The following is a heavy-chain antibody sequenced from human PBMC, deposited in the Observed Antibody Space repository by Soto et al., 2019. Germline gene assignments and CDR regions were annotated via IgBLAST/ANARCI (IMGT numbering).Heavy chain of an antibody. CDR2: ISAYNGNT. D-gene: IGHD6-13*01. Sequence: EASVKFSCKASGYTFTSYGISWVRQAPGQGLEWMGWISAYNGNTNYAQKLQGRVTMTTDTSTSTAYMELRSLRSDDTAVYYCARDLYSSSLTDWFDPWGQGTLVTVSS. J-gene: IGHJ5*02. CDR3: ARDLYSSSLTDWFDP. V-gene: IGHV1-18*04. CDR1: GYTFTSYG.